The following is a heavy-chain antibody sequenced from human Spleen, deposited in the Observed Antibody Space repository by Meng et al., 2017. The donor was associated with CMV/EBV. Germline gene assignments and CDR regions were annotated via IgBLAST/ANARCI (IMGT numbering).Heavy chain of an antibody. J-gene: IGHJ4*02. CDR2: IYYSGST. Sequence: VSGGSISSGGYYWGWIRQHPGKGLEWIGYIYYSGSTYYNPSLKSRVTISVDTSKNQFSLKLSSVTAADTAVYYCASLYSSGWYYFDYWGQGTLVTVSS. CDR3: ASLYSSGWYYFDY. V-gene: IGHV4-31*02. CDR1: GGSISSGGYY. D-gene: IGHD6-19*01.